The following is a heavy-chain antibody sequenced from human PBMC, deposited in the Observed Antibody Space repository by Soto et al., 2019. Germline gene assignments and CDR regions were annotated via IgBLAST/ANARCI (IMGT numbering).Heavy chain of an antibody. CDR3: ATDRYCSSTNCPGALDA. J-gene: IGHJ3*01. D-gene: IGHD2-2*01. V-gene: IGHV3-15*01. CDR1: GSTFRYLW. CDR2: IKSKSDGEAA. Sequence: EVQLVESGGGLLKPGGSLRLSCAASGSTFRYLWMSWVRQAPGKGLEWVGRIKSKSDGEAADYAAPVKGRFTISRDDSENTVSLQMNSLKIEDTAVYYCATDRYCSSTNCPGALDAWGQGTMVTVSS.